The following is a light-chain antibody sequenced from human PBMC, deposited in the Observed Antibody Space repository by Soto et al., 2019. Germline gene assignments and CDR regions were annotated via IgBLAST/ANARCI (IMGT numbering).Light chain of an antibody. CDR2: DVS. J-gene: IGLJ3*02. CDR3: TSYTRSDIGV. V-gene: IGLV2-14*01. Sequence: QSVLTQPASVSGSHGQSITISCTGTSSDVGGYDFVSWYQQRPGKAPKLIIYDVSNRPSGVSNRFSGSKSGNTASLTISGLQAEDEADYYCTSYTRSDIGVFGGGTKVTVL. CDR1: SSDVGGYDF.